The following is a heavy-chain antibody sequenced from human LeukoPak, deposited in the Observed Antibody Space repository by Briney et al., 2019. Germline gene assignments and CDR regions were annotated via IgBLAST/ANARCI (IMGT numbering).Heavy chain of an antibody. CDR1: GFTFSSYG. D-gene: IGHD3-9*01. CDR3: ARFGILTGYVGQKGYCGMDV. CDR2: IRYDGSNK. J-gene: IGHJ6*02. Sequence: PGGSLRLSCAASGFTFSSYGMHWVRQAPGKGLEWVAGIRYDGSNKYYADSVKGRFTISRDNSKNTLYLQMNSLRAEDTAVYYCARFGILTGYVGQKGYCGMDVWGQGTTVTVSS. V-gene: IGHV3-33*01.